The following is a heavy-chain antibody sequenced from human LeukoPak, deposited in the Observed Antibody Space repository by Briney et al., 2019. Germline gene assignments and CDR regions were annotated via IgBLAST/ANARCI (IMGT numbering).Heavy chain of an antibody. CDR3: ARPLYSSSWYGSNYYYYGMDV. Sequence: PGGSLRLSCAASGFTFSSYSMNWVRQAPGKGLEWVSSISSSSSYIYYADSVKGRFTISRDNAKNSLYLQMNSLRAEDTAVYYCARPLYSSSWYGSNYYYYGMDVWGQGTTVTVSS. CDR2: ISSSSSYI. CDR1: GFTFSSYS. J-gene: IGHJ6*02. D-gene: IGHD6-13*01. V-gene: IGHV3-21*01.